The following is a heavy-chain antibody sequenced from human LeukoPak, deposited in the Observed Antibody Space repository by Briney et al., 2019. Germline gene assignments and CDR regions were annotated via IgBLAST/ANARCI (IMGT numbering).Heavy chain of an antibody. CDR1: GFMFRSFG. CDR2: IGYDGRNE. D-gene: IGHD3-9*01. J-gene: IGHJ6*02. V-gene: IGHV3-33*06. CDR3: AKNEATGFVYGMDV. Sequence: PGRSLRLSCATSGFMFRSFGMNWVRQAPGKGLEWVAIIGYDGRNENYADSVRGRFTISRDNSKNTLYLQMNSLRDDDTAVYYCAKNEATGFVYGMDVWGQGTTAIVSS.